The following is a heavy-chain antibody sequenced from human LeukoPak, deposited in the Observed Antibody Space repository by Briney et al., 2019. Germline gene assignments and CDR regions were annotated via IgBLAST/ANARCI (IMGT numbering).Heavy chain of an antibody. CDR3: AKDLRLAAATHLDY. CDR1: GFTFRSYG. J-gene: IGHJ4*02. D-gene: IGHD6-13*01. CDR2: IRYDGSDK. Sequence: GGSLRLSCAASGFTFRSYGMHWVRQAPGKGLEWVAFIRYDGSDKYYAVSVKGRFIISRDNSKNTVYLQMNSLRVEDTAVYYCAKDLRLAAATHLDYWGQGTLVTVSS. V-gene: IGHV3-30*02.